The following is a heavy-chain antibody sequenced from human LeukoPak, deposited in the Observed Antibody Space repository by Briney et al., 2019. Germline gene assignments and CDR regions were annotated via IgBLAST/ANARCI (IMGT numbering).Heavy chain of an antibody. J-gene: IGHJ4*02. D-gene: IGHD1-26*01. CDR3: ARAGYYRFDY. CDR1: GFTFRNSW. V-gene: IGHV3-74*01. CDR2: INSDGRTT. Sequence: GGPLRLSCAASGFTFRNSWRNGFRKPPGEGPVWVSRINSDGRTTNYADSVKGRFTISRDNAKNTLYLQMNSLRAEDTAVYYCARAGYYRFDYWGQGTLVTVSS.